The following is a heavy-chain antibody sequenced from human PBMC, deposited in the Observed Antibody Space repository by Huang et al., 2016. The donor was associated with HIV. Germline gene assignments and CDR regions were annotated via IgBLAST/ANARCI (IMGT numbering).Heavy chain of an antibody. V-gene: IGHV3-49*03. J-gene: IGHJ6*03. CDR3: SPTGDDYFYYYMDV. Sequence: VESGGDAVQSGRSLRLSCRGAGFIFNDFAINVFRQSPRKGVEWIGFVRSIAFGGASKRAPSVKDRFSVSRDEAKNVAFLQMENLQVDDTAVYYCSPTGDDYFYYYMDVWGNGTTVIVS. CDR1: GFIFNDFA. D-gene: IGHD4-17*01. CDR2: VRSIAFGGAS.